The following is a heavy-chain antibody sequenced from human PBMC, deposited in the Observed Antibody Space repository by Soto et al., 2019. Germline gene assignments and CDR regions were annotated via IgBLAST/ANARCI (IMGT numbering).Heavy chain of an antibody. CDR2: ISYDGSNK. D-gene: IGHD6-13*01. CDR1: GFTFSSYA. Sequence: GGSLRLSCAASGFTFSSYAMHWVRQAPGKGLEWVAFISYDGSNKYYADSVKGRFTISRDNSKNTLYLQMNSMRAEDTAVYYCARGDYTCSWYYFDNWGQGTLVTVSS. V-gene: IGHV3-30-3*01. J-gene: IGHJ4*02. CDR3: ARGDYTCSWYYFDN.